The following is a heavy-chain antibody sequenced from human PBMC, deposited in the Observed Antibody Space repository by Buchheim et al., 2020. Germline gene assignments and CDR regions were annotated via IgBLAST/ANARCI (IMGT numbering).Heavy chain of an antibody. V-gene: IGHV4-39*07. CDR3: ARGQWLADFDY. D-gene: IGHD6-19*01. CDR2: IYYSRST. CDR1: GGSISSSSCY. J-gene: IGHJ4*02. Sequence: QLQLQESGPGLVKPSETLSLTCTVSGGSISSSSCYWGWIRQPPGKGLEWIGSIYYSRSTYYNPSLQSPVTISVDTSQNQLSLKLRSVTAADTAVYYCARGQWLADFDYWGLGTL.